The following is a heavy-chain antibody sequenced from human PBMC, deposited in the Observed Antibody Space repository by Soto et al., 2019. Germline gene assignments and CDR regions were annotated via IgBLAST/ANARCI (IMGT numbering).Heavy chain of an antibody. Sequence: SVKVSCKASGGTFSSYAISWVRQAPGQGLEWMGGIIPIFGTANYAQKFQGRVTITADESTSTAYMELSSLRSEDTAVYYCARDMRYCISTSCYWVPWFDPWGQGTLVTVSS. D-gene: IGHD2-2*01. CDR1: GGTFSSYA. J-gene: IGHJ5*02. CDR3: ARDMRYCISTSCYWVPWFDP. V-gene: IGHV1-69*13. CDR2: IIPIFGTA.